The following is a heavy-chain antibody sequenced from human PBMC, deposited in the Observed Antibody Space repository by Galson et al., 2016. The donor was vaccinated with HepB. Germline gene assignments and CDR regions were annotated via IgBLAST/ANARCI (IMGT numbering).Heavy chain of an antibody. CDR1: GFNFRDFY. CDR3: ARDLRSGYDSGIDH. CDR2: ISSSGSGM. Sequence: SLRLSCAASGFNFRDFYMMWIRQAPGKRLEWVSYISSSGSGMDYADSVRGRFTVSRDNGQNSLLLHMNNLRAEDTAIYYCARDLRSGYDSGIDHWGQGTLVTVSS. J-gene: IGHJ4*02. V-gene: IGHV3-11*01. D-gene: IGHD5-12*01.